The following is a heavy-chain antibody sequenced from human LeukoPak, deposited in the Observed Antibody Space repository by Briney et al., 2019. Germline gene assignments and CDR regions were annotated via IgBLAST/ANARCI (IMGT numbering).Heavy chain of an antibody. V-gene: IGHV4-39*07. CDR3: ARDRGKSYYDFWSGYLPVSWFDP. Sequence: SETLSLTCTVSGGSISSYYWGWIRQPPGKGLEWIGSIYYSGSTYYNPSLKSRVTISVDTSKNQFSLKLSSVTAADTAVYYCARDRGKSYYDFWSGYLPVSWFDPWGQGTLVTVSS. D-gene: IGHD3-3*01. J-gene: IGHJ5*02. CDR1: GGSISSYY. CDR2: IYYSGST.